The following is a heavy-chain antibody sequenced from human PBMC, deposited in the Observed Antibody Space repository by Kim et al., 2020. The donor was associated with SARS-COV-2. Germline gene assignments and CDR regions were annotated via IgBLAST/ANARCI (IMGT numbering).Heavy chain of an antibody. D-gene: IGHD6-19*01. Sequence: GGSLRLSCAASGFTVSSNYMSWVRQAPGKGLEWVSAIYSCGSTYYADAVKGRFTISRDNSKNTLYLQMNSLRAEDTAVYYCARDESSGSSGWERYYGMDVWGQGTTITVSS. CDR3: ARDESSGSSGWERYYGMDV. V-gene: IGHV3-66*03. CDR2: IYSCGST. CDR1: GFTVSSNY. J-gene: IGHJ6*02.